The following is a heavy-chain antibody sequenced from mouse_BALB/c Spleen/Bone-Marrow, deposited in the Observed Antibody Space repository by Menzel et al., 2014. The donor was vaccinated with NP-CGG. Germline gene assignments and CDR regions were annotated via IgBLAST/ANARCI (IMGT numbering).Heavy chain of an antibody. CDR1: GFIFSDYA. J-gene: IGHJ4*01. CDR3: ARYGGEYALDY. Sequence: EVKVVESGGGLVNPGGSLKLSCTTSGFIFSDYAMSWVRQTPEKRLEWVVTVSSGGRYTYFSDSVKGRFTISRDNAKNSLYLQMTSLRSEDTAMYYCARYGGEYALDYWGQGTSVTVSS. V-gene: IGHV5-9-1*01. CDR2: VSSGGRYT. D-gene: IGHD5-2*01.